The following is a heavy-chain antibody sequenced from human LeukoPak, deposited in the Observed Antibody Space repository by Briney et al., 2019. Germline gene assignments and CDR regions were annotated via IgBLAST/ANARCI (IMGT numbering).Heavy chain of an antibody. CDR1: GFTFSSYA. V-gene: IGHV3-64*01. J-gene: IGHJ4*02. CDR2: ISSNGGST. CDR3: ARGVVGATSGFDY. Sequence: GGSLRLYCAASGFTFSSYAMHWVRQAPGKGLEYVSAISSNGGSTYYANSVKGRFTISRDNSKNTLYLQMGSLRAEDMAVYYCARGVVGATSGFDYWGQGTLVTVSS. D-gene: IGHD1-26*01.